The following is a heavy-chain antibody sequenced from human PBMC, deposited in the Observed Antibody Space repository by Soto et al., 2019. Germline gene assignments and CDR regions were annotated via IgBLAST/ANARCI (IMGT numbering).Heavy chain of an antibody. CDR1: GFIFENFG. Sequence: EVVLLESGGGLEQPGGSLSLPCAASGFIFENFGMSWVRQAPGKGLEWISSISGSGFKKYYADSVKGRFTISRDNSKSTVYLELNNLSAEDTAVYHCAKNQGVELVPLATVDWFDPWGQGSVVTVSS. CDR2: ISGSGFKK. CDR3: AKNQGVELVPLATVDWFDP. J-gene: IGHJ5*02. D-gene: IGHD1-26*01. V-gene: IGHV3-23*01.